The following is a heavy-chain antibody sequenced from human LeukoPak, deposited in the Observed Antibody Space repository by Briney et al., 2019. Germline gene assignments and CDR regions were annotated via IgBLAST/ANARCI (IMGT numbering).Heavy chain of an antibody. CDR2: LWYDGSNK. J-gene: IGHJ4*02. CDR3: AREWARSGYSDY. D-gene: IGHD2-15*01. V-gene: IGHV3-33*01. Sequence: GRSLRLSCAASGFTFSSYGMHWVRQAPGKGLEWVAVLWYDGSNKDYADSVKGRFTISRDNAKNTAYLQMTSLRAEDTSVYYCAREWARSGYSDYWGQGTLVTVSA. CDR1: GFTFSSYG.